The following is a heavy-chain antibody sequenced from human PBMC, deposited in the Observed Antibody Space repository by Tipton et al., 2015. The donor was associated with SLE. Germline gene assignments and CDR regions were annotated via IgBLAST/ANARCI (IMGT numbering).Heavy chain of an antibody. CDR3: AGAWQGYCSGGTCYVLDY. D-gene: IGHD2-15*01. J-gene: IGHJ4*02. CDR1: GGSLSSHY. Sequence: LRLSCTVSGGSLSSHYWGWIRQAPGKGLEWIGYISNSETTSYSPSLKSRVTISLDTSKNQFSLKLRSVTAADTAVYYCAGAWQGYCSGGTCYVLDYWGQGTLVTVSS. V-gene: IGHV4-59*11. CDR2: ISNSETT.